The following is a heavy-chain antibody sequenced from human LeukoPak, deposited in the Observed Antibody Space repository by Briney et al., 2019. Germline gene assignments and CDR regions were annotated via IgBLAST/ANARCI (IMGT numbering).Heavy chain of an antibody. CDR2: IYYSGST. Sequence: PSETLSLTCTVSGGSISSYYWSWIRQPPGKGLEWIGYIYYSGSTNYNPSLKSRVTISVDTSKNQFSLKLRSVTAADTAVYYCARVAGYYDSSGYYKGHAFDIWGQGTMVTVSS. D-gene: IGHD3-22*01. V-gene: IGHV4-59*01. CDR3: ARVAGYYDSSGYYKGHAFDI. J-gene: IGHJ3*02. CDR1: GGSISSYY.